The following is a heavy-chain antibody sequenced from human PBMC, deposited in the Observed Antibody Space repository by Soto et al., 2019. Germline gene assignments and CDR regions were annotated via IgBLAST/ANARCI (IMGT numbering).Heavy chain of an antibody. CDR3: ARVPPWWESGCFYSQQDDS. CDR2: INAGSGNT. V-gene: IGHV1-3*01. CDR1: GYTFTNFA. D-gene: IGHD3-10*01. J-gene: IGHJ4*02. Sequence: QVQLVQSGAEVKRPGASVKVSCKSSGYTFTNFALHWVRQAPGQRLQWMGWINAGSGNTKYSQDFQGRVTFTRDTSATTAYMELSSLRSEDAAVYYCARVPPWWESGCFYSQQDDSWGQGTLVTVSS.